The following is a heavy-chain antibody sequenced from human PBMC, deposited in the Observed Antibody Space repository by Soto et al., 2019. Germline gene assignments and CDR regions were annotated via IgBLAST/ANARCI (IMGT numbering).Heavy chain of an antibody. D-gene: IGHD2-2*01. CDR2: MSANNGNT. CDR1: GYTFTSYG. CDR3: ARGNRGRVLVVVPAAKGSDYYYYYMDV. V-gene: IGHV1-8*02. Sequence: GASVKVSCKASGYTFTSYGISWVRQAPGQGIEWMGWMSANNGNTNYAQKFQGRVTMTRNTSISTAYMELRSLRSEDTAVYYCARGNRGRVLVVVPAAKGSDYYYYYMDVWGKGTTVTVSS. J-gene: IGHJ6*03.